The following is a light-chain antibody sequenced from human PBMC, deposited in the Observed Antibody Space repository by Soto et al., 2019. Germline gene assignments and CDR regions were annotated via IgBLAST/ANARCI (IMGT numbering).Light chain of an antibody. CDR2: EVT. Sequence: QSVLTQPASVSGPPGQSITIACTGTSSDVGAYNLVSWYQHLPDKAPKLIISEVTNRPSGVSDRFSGSESGNTASLTISGLQAEDAADYYCASLTTTNFVFGSGTKVTVL. CDR3: ASLTTTNFV. CDR1: SSDVGAYNL. J-gene: IGLJ1*01. V-gene: IGLV2-14*01.